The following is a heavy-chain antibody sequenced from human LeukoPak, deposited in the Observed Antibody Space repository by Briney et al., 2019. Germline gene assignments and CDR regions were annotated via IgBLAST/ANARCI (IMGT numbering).Heavy chain of an antibody. CDR3: ARDRDYYDSSGHRIDY. V-gene: IGHV1-18*01. Sequence: GASEKLSCKASGYTFTSYGISWVRQAPGQGLEWMGWISGYNGNTNNAQKLQGRVTMTTDTYTSTACMELRSLRSDDTAVYYCARDRDYYDSSGHRIDYWGQGTLVTVSS. J-gene: IGHJ4*02. CDR1: GYTFTSYG. D-gene: IGHD3-22*01. CDR2: ISGYNGNT.